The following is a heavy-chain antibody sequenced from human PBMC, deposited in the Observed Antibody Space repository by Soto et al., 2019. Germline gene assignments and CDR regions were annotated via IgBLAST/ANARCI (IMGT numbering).Heavy chain of an antibody. CDR3: AAGFSSGYFPWAPTDP. J-gene: IGHJ5*02. CDR2: INAGNGNT. D-gene: IGHD3-22*01. Sequence: GASVKVSCKASGYTFTSYAMHWVRQAPGQRLEWMGWINAGNGNTKYSQKFQGRVTITRDMSTSTAYMELSSLRSEDTAVYYCAAGFSSGYFPWAPTDPWGQGTLVTVSS. V-gene: IGHV1-3*01. CDR1: GYTFTSYA.